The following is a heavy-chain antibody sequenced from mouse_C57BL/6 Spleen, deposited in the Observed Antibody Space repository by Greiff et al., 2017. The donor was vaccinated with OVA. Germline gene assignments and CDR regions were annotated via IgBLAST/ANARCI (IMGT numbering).Heavy chain of an antibody. CDR3: ARPLLGRYYFDY. D-gene: IGHD4-1*01. Sequence: EVQLQQSGPELVKPGASVKISCKASGYTFTDYYMNWVKQSHGKSLEWIGDINPNNGGTSYNQKFKGKATLTVDKSSSTAYMELRSLTSEDSAVYYCARPLLGRYYFDYWGQGTTLTVSS. V-gene: IGHV1-26*01. CDR1: GYTFTDYY. J-gene: IGHJ2*01. CDR2: INPNNGGT.